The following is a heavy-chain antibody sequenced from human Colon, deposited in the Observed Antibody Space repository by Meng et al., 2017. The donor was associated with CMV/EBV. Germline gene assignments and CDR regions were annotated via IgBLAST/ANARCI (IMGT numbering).Heavy chain of an antibody. J-gene: IGHJ6*02. Sequence: SQTLSLTCAISGDSVSSNSAAWNLVRQSPSRGLEWLGRTYYKSKWYDDYAVAVKSRITITPDTSTNRFSLHLKSVTPEDTAVYYCARDRVSMVRGVIYDYYGMDVWGQGTTVTVSS. V-gene: IGHV6-1*01. CDR3: ARDRVSMVRGVIYDYYGMDV. D-gene: IGHD3-10*01. CDR1: GDSVSSNSAA. CDR2: TYYKSKWYD.